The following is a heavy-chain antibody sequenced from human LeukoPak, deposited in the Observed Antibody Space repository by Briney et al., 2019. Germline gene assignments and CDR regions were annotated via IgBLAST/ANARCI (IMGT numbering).Heavy chain of an antibody. V-gene: IGHV3-43D*03. CDR1: GFTFDDYA. D-gene: IGHD3-3*01. J-gene: IGHJ4*02. CDR2: ISWDGGTT. Sequence: PGGSLRLSCAASGFTFDDYAMHWVRQAPGKGLEWVSLISWDGGTTYYADSVKGRFTISRDNSKNSLYLQMTSLRAEDTALYYCAKDAAWSGIQQFDYWGQGTLVTVSS. CDR3: AKDAAWSGIQQFDY.